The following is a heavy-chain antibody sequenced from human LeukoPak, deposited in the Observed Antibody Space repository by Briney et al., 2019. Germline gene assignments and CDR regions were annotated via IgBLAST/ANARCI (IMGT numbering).Heavy chain of an antibody. CDR3: APTPEAYTSNWNV. V-gene: IGHV1-2*02. J-gene: IGHJ4*02. CDR1: GYSFTDDY. D-gene: IGHD1-1*01. Sequence: ASVKVSFTTSGYSFTDDYVQGVRQAPGQGGEWMGWINPDSGFTNYAQKFQGRVTMTRDTSISTAYMEVRRLRPDDTAVYYCAPTPEAYTSNWNVWGQGTLVTVSS. CDR2: INPDSGFT.